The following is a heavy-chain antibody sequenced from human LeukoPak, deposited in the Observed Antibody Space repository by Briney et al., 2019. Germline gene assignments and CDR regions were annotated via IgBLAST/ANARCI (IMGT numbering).Heavy chain of an antibody. CDR2: ISSSSSYI. CDR1: GFTFGSYS. D-gene: IGHD3-16*01. V-gene: IGHV3-21*01. CDR3: ARDQHNGGSDTFDI. J-gene: IGHJ3*02. Sequence: GGSLRLSCAASGFTFGSYSMNWVRQAPGKGLEWVSSISSSSSYIYYADSVKGRFTISRDNAKNSLYLQMNSLRAEDTAVYYCARDQHNGGSDTFDIWGQGTMVTVSS.